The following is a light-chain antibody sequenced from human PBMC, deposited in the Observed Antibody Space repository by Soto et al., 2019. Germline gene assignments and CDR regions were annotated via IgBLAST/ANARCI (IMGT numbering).Light chain of an antibody. CDR2: GAS. CDR1: QSVSSN. V-gene: IGKV3-20*01. CDR3: HQYGSSGK. Sequence: ELVMMDYAATLVVSIVKRAALCCRASQSVSSNLAWYQQKPGQAPRLLIYGASTRATGIPARFSGSGSGTDFTLTISRLEPEDFAVYYCHQYGSSGKFGQGTKVDI. J-gene: IGKJ1*01.